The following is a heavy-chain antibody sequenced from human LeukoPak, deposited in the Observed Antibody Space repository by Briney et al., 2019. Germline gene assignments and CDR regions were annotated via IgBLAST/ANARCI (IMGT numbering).Heavy chain of an antibody. J-gene: IGHJ6*03. Sequence: SETLSLTCTVSGYSISSGYYWGWIRQPPGKGLEWIGSIYHSGSTYYNPSLKSRVTISVDTSKNQFSLKLSSVTAADTAVYYCARHRPTRTTVTTFYYYYYMDVWGKGTTVTISS. CDR2: IYHSGST. V-gene: IGHV4-38-2*02. CDR3: ARHRPTRTTVTTFYYYYYMDV. CDR1: GYSISSGYY. D-gene: IGHD4-17*01.